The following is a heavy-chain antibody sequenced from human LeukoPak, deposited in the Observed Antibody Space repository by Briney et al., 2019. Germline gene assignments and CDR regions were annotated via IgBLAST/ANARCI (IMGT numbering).Heavy chain of an antibody. Sequence: GGSLRLSCAASGITLSNYWMHWVRQVPGKGLVWVSRINYEGSTTSYADSVKGRFTISRDNARNSLYLQMNSLTAEDTAVYYCARDPYSGAYGDTYYYYMDVWGKGTTVTISS. V-gene: IGHV3-74*01. CDR3: ARDPYSGAYGDTYYYYMDV. CDR2: INYEGSTT. D-gene: IGHD1-26*01. J-gene: IGHJ6*03. CDR1: GITLSNYW.